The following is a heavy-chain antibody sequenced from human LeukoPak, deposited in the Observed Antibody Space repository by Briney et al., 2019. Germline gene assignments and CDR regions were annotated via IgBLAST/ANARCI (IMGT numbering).Heavy chain of an antibody. CDR3: ARRSEYSSSSGVNY. CDR1: GGSFNGYY. CDR2: INQSGSI. Sequence: SETLSLTCAGQGGSFNGYYCNWIRQAPGKGLEWIGVINQSGSINYNPSLKSRVTMSVDTSKNQFSLNLISLTAADTAVYYCARRSEYSSSSGVNYWGQGTLVTVSS. J-gene: IGHJ4*02. D-gene: IGHD6-6*01. V-gene: IGHV4-34*01.